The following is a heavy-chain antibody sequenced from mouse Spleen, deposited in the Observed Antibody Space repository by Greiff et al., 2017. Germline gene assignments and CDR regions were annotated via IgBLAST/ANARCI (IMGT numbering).Heavy chain of an antibody. CDR3: ARYPYGRYFDV. J-gene: IGHJ1*01. Sequence: AQGLEWIGMSHSNSGSTNYNEKFKSKATLTVDKSSSTAYMQLSSLTSEDSAVYYCARYPYGRYFDVWGAGTTVTVSS. D-gene: IGHD1-1*01. V-gene: IGHV1-64*01. CDR2: SHSNSGST.